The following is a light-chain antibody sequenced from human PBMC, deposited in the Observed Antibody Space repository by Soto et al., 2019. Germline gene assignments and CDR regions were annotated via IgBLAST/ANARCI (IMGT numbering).Light chain of an antibody. Sequence: DIQMTQSPSALSASIGDRVTITCRASQNIDTSLAWYQQKPGKAPKSLIFDASNLESGVSSRLRGSGSGTDFTLTNDNLQPDDSGSYYCQHYKAFSPWTFGQGTKVEIK. CDR2: DAS. J-gene: IGKJ1*01. CDR3: QHYKAFSPWT. V-gene: IGKV1-5*01. CDR1: QNIDTS.